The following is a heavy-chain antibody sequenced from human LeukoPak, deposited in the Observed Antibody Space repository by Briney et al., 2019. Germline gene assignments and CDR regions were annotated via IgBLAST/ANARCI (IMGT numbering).Heavy chain of an antibody. V-gene: IGHV3-48*01. J-gene: IGHJ3*02. CDR1: GFTFSSYN. Sequence: PGGSLRLSCAASGFTFSSYNMNWVRQAPGKGLEWVSYISSGGSTIYYADSVKGRFTISRDNAKNSLYLQMNSLRAEDTAVYYCAKANLGYCSSTSCSGAFDIWGQGTMVTVSS. CDR3: AKANLGYCSSTSCSGAFDI. CDR2: ISSGGSTI. D-gene: IGHD2-2*01.